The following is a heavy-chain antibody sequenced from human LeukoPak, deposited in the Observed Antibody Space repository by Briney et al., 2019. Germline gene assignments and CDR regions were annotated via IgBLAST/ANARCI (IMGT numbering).Heavy chain of an antibody. J-gene: IGHJ6*03. CDR2: IIPIFGTA. Sequence: SVKASCKASGGTFSSYAISWVRQAPGQGLEWMGGIIPIFGTANYAQKFQGRVTITTDESTSTAYMELSSLRSEDTAVYYCARDPIAAAGTPYYMDVWGKGTTVTVSS. CDR1: GGTFSSYA. CDR3: ARDPIAAAGTPYYMDV. D-gene: IGHD6-13*01. V-gene: IGHV1-69*05.